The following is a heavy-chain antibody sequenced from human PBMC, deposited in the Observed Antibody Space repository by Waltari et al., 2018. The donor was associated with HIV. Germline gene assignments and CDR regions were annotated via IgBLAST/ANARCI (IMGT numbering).Heavy chain of an antibody. V-gene: IGHV3-23*01. J-gene: IGHJ4*02. CDR1: GIILGSSV. CDR2: ISGTGAQI. D-gene: IGHD2-15*01. Sequence: QMLESVGGWVRPGGVCSLSCEGYGIILGSSVMRRGRHSARKGLEGVAVISGTGAQILNADPVEGRFTISRDNSKNEVYLQMDSLKVEDTAMYYCTKGGFCNRGSCYKRFDSWGQGTAVTVSP. CDR3: TKGGFCNRGSCYKRFDS.